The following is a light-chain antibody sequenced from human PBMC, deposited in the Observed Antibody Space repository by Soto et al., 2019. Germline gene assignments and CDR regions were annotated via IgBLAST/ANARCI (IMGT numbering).Light chain of an antibody. J-gene: IGKJ1*01. Sequence: ITKSPSTLSAYVRARVTITCRARQSISSWLAWYQQRPGKSPNLLLYKASKLQSGVPARFSGSGFGTGGNVTISSLQADDGKTYGCEVYDSYSWTFGQVTIVEIK. V-gene: IGKV1-5*03. CDR2: KAS. CDR1: QSISSW. CDR3: EVYDSYSWT.